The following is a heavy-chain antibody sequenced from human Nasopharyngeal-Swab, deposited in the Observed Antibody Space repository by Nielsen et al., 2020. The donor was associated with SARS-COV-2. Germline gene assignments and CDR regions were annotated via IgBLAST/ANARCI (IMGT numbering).Heavy chain of an antibody. Sequence: GESLKISCAASGLGCSSYEMNWVRQAPGKGLEWISYISTTTATIYYADSVKGRFTISRDNAKNSLYLQMNSLRAEDTAVCYCAREVPYSGHDDAFDIWGQGTMVTVSS. J-gene: IGHJ3*02. CDR1: GLGCSSYE. CDR2: ISTTTATI. V-gene: IGHV3-48*03. D-gene: IGHD5-12*01. CDR3: AREVPYSGHDDAFDI.